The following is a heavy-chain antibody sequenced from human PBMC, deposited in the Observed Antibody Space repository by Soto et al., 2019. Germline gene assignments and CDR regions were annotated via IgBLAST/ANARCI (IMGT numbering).Heavy chain of an antibody. CDR2: IYHSGST. CDR1: SGSISSSNW. J-gene: IGHJ5*02. Sequence: PSETLSLTCAVSSGSISSSNWWSWVRQPPGKGLEWIGEIYHSGSTNYNPSLKSRVTISVDTSKNQFSLKLSAVTAADTAVYYCARGLVGYSLRVNWFDPWGQGTLVTVSS. CDR3: ARGLVGYSLRVNWFDP. D-gene: IGHD5-18*01. V-gene: IGHV4-4*02.